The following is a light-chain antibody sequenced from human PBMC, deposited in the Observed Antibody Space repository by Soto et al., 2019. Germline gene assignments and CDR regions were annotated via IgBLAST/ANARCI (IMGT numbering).Light chain of an antibody. CDR1: ISDVGDYNY. Sequence: QSALTQPPSASGSPGQSVTISCTGTISDVGDYNYVSWYQQHPGKAPKLMIYEVSKRPSGVPDRFSGSKSGNTASLTVSGLQAEDEADYYCSSYAGSNNYVFGTGTKVTVL. V-gene: IGLV2-8*01. J-gene: IGLJ1*01. CDR3: SSYAGSNNYV. CDR2: EVS.